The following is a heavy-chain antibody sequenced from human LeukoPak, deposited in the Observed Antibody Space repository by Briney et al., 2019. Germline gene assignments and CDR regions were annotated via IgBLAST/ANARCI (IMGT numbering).Heavy chain of an antibody. CDR3: ARHRLGYSSSRFPPYYFDY. CDR2: IYYSGST. J-gene: IGHJ4*02. Sequence: SETLSLTCTVSGGSISSSSYYWGWIRQPPGKGLEWNGSIYYSGSTYYNPSLKSGVTISVDTSKNQFSLKLSSVTAADTAVYYCARHRLGYSSSRFPPYYFDYWGQGTLVTVSS. D-gene: IGHD6-13*01. CDR1: GGSISSSSYY. V-gene: IGHV4-39*01.